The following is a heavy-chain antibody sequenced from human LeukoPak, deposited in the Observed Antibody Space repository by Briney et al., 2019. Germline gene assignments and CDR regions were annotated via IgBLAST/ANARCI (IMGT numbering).Heavy chain of an antibody. J-gene: IGHJ4*02. CDR3: SKMQGYFDY. CDR2: ITGGGGTT. CDR1: GLTFSSYG. V-gene: IGHV3-23*01. Sequence: GGSLRLSCEASGLTFSSYGMSWVRQAPGKGLQWVSAITGGGGTTYYADSVKGRFTISRDNSKNMLYLQMNSLRAEDTAVYYCSKMQGYFDYWGQGTLVPVSS.